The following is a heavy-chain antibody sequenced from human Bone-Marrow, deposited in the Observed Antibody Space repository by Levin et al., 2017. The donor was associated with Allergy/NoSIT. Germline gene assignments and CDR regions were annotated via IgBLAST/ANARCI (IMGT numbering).Heavy chain of an antibody. CDR3: AKEDRLGYCSSTSCSKGMDV. Sequence: GGSLRLSCAASGFTFSSYGMHWVRQAPGKGLEWVAVISYDGSNKYYADSVKGRFTISRDNSRNTLYLQMNSLRAEDTAVYYCAKEDRLGYCSSTSCSKGMDVWGQGTTVTVSS. J-gene: IGHJ6*02. CDR1: GFTFSSYG. D-gene: IGHD2-2*01. CDR2: ISYDGSNK. V-gene: IGHV3-30*18.